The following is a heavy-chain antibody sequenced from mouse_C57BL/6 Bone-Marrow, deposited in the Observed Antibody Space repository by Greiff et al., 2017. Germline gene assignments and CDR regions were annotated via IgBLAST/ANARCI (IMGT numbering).Heavy chain of an antibody. D-gene: IGHD4-1*01. CDR3: SKWPGDAMDY. CDR1: GFSLTSYG. J-gene: IGHJ4*01. CDR2: IWRGGST. V-gene: IGHV2-5*01. Sequence: QVQLQQSGPGLVPPSQSLSITCTVSGFSLTSYGVHWVRQSPGKGLEWLGVIWRGGSTDYNAAFMSRLSITKDNSKTQVFCKMNSLQADSTAIYYCSKWPGDAMDYWGQGTSVTVSS.